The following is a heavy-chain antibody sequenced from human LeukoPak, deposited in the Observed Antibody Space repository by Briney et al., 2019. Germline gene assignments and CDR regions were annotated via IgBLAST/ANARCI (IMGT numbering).Heavy chain of an antibody. CDR2: IYYSGST. Sequence: SETLSLTCTVSGGSISSGDYYWSWIRQPPGKGLEWIGYIYYSGSTYYNPSLKSRVTISVDTSKNQFSLKLSSVTAADTAVYYCARDWRRYYDSSGSDWGQGTLVTVSS. D-gene: IGHD3-22*01. J-gene: IGHJ4*02. V-gene: IGHV4-30-4*08. CDR1: GGSISSGDYY. CDR3: ARDWRRYYDSSGSD.